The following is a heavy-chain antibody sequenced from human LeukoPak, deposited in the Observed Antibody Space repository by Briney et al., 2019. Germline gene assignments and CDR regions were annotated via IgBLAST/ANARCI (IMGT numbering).Heavy chain of an antibody. Sequence: GGSLRLSCAASGSAFDIYAMHWVRQAPGKGLEWVSSISSSSSYIYYADSVKGRFTISRDNAKNSLYLQMNSLRAEDTAVYYCARDYDSTAGHDYWGQGTLVTVSS. CDR3: ARDYDSTAGHDY. CDR2: ISSSSSYI. V-gene: IGHV3-21*01. D-gene: IGHD3-22*01. J-gene: IGHJ4*02. CDR1: GSAFDIYA.